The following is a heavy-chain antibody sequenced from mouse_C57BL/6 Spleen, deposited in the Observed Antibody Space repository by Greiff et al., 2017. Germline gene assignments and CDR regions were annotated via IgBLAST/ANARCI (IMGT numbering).Heavy chain of an antibody. CDR3: SYSTSFLFDY. Sequence: QVQLQQSGTELVKPGASVKLSCKASGYTFTSYWMHWVKQRPGQGLEWIGNINPSNGGTNYNANFKSKATLTVDKSSSTAYSQLSILTSEYSAVYACSYSTSFLFDYWGQGTTLTVSS. D-gene: IGHD3-2*02. CDR1: GYTFTSYW. CDR2: INPSNGGT. V-gene: IGHV1-53*01. J-gene: IGHJ2*01.